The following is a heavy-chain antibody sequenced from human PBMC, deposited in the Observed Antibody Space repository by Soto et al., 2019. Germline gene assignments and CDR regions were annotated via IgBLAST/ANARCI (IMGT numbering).Heavy chain of an antibody. V-gene: IGHV1-3*01. D-gene: IGHD6-19*01. CDR1: GYTFTSYA. J-gene: IGHJ4*02. CDR3: ARERIAVAGRLDY. CDR2: INAGNGNT. Sequence: ASVKVSCKASGYTFTSYAMHWVRQAPGQRLEWMGWINAGNGNTKYSQKFQGRVTITRDTSASTAYMELSSLRSEDTAVYYCARERIAVAGRLDYWGQGTLVTVSS.